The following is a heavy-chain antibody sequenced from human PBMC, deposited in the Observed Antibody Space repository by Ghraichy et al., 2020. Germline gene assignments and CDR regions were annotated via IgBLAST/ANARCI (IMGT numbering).Heavy chain of an antibody. CDR2: ISTTGSTI. CDR3: ARDRCRGGSCYSYYFGC. Sequence: GGSLRLSCAASGFTFSNYNMNWVRQAPGKGLEWVSHISTTGSTIHYTDSVKGRFTISRDNAKNSLYLQMNSLRAEDTAVYYCARDRCRGGSCYSYYFGCWGQGTLVTVSS. V-gene: IGHV3-48*04. D-gene: IGHD2-15*01. J-gene: IGHJ4*02. CDR1: GFTFSNYN.